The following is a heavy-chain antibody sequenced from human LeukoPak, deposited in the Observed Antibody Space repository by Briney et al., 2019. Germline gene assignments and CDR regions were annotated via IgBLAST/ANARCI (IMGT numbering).Heavy chain of an antibody. CDR1: GFTFSSYS. J-gene: IGHJ3*02. Sequence: GGSLRLSCAASGFTFSSYSMNWVRQAPGKGLEWVSSISSSSSYIYYADSVKGRFTISRDNAKNSLYLQMNSLRAEDTAVYYCASSALYCTNGVCEGHAFDIWGQGTMVTVSS. D-gene: IGHD2-8*01. CDR3: ASSALYCTNGVCEGHAFDI. V-gene: IGHV3-21*01. CDR2: ISSSSSYI.